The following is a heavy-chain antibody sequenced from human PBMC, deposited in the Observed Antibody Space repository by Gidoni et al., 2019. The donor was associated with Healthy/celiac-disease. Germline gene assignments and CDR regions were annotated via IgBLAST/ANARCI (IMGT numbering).Heavy chain of an antibody. CDR3: TRSLTGYYARFNWFDP. CDR1: GFTFSNAW. CDR2: IKSKTDGGTT. V-gene: IGHV3-15*01. J-gene: IGHJ5*02. D-gene: IGHD3-9*01. Sequence: EVQLVESGGGLVKPGGSLRLSCAASGFTFSNAWMSWVRQAPGKGLEWVGRIKSKTDGGTTDYAAPVKGRFTISRDDSKNTLYLQMNSLKTEDTAVYYCTRSLTGYYARFNWFDPWGQGTLVTVSS.